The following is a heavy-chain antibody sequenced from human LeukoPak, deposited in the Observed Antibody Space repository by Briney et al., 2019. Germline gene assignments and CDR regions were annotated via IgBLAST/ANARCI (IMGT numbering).Heavy chain of an antibody. J-gene: IGHJ4*02. CDR1: GGSISSYY. D-gene: IGHD4-17*01. Sequence: TSEILSLTCTVSGGSISSYYWSWIRQPPGKGLEWIGYIYYSGSTNYNPSLKSRVTISVDTSKNQFSLKLSSVTAADTAVYYCAATYGDYFDYWGQGTLVTVSS. V-gene: IGHV4-59*01. CDR2: IYYSGST. CDR3: AATYGDYFDY.